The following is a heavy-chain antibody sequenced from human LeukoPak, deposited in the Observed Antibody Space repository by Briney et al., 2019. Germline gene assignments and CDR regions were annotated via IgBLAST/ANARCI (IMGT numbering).Heavy chain of an antibody. Sequence: LLLSSVAAGFTFSSYAMSWWRRAPGKGLQWGSAFSGCSGSTYYAASVKSRFTISRDNSKNTFSLQMNSLSAADTAVYYWAKDPKYQLLYEVDYWGQGTLVTVSS. D-gene: IGHD2-2*02. CDR1: GFTFSSYA. V-gene: IGHV3-23*01. CDR2: FSGCSGST. CDR3: AKDPKYQLLYEVDY. J-gene: IGHJ4*02.